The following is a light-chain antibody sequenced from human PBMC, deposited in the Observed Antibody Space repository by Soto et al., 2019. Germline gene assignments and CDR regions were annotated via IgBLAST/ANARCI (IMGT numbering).Light chain of an antibody. CDR3: QQYDSYRT. V-gene: IGKV1-5*01. J-gene: IGKJ1*01. CDR2: DVS. Sequence: DIPMTQSPFTLSASVGDRVTITCRASQNVSTWLAWYQHKPRKAPKLLLFDVSNLESGVPSRFSGSGPGTEFTLTISSLQSDDFATYYCQQYDSYRTFGQGTKV. CDR1: QNVSTW.